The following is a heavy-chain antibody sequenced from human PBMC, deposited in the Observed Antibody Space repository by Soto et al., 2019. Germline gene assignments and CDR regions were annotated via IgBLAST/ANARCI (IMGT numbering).Heavy chain of an antibody. V-gene: IGHV3-66*01. D-gene: IGHD3-16*01. CDR3: ASPSWGSYHLSY. CDR1: EFTVSDNY. Sequence: EVQLVESGGGLVQPGGSLRLSCAAAEFTVSDNYMTWVRQAPGKGLEWVSLISGAGSTYYADSVKGRVTIYRDNSKNLMYLQMSSLRAEGTALYYGASPSWGSYHLSYWGPGALVTVSS. J-gene: IGHJ4*02. CDR2: ISGAGST.